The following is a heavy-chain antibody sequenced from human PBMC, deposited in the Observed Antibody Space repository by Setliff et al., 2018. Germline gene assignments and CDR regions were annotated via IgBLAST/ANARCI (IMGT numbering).Heavy chain of an antibody. J-gene: IGHJ4*02. CDR2: IFYSDTA. CDR1: GGSIGPHY. V-gene: IGHV4-59*11. D-gene: IGHD6-19*01. Sequence: PSETLSLTCTVSGGSIGPHYWSWIRQAPGKGLEWIGHIFYSDTAKYNPSLESRAAISVDSSKNQFSLKLRSVTAADTAVYYCARGRAGHSGHWGQGTLVTVSS. CDR3: ARGRAGHSGH.